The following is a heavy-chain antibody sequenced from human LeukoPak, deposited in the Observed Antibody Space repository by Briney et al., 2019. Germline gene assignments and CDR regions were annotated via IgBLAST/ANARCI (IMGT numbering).Heavy chain of an antibody. J-gene: IGHJ5*02. CDR1: GGSISSYY. Sequence: SETLSLTCTVSGGSISSYYWSWIRQPAGKGLEWIGRIYTSGSTNYNPSLKSRVTMSVDTSKNQFSLKLSSVTAADTAVYYCAREEGSYYDILTGYTNWFDPWGQGTLVTVSS. D-gene: IGHD3-9*01. V-gene: IGHV4-4*07. CDR2: IYTSGST. CDR3: AREEGSYYDILTGYTNWFDP.